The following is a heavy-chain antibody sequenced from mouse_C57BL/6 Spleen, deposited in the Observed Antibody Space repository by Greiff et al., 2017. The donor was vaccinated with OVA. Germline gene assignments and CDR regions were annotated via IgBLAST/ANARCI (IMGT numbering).Heavy chain of an antibody. Sequence: VQLQQPGAELVRPGSSVKLSCKASGYTFTSYWMHWVKQRPIQGLEWIGNIDPSDSETHYNQKFKDKATLTVDKSSSTAYMQLSSLTSEDSAVYYCARGYYGSSPYYYAMDYWGQGTSVTVSS. CDR2: IDPSDSET. J-gene: IGHJ4*01. V-gene: IGHV1-52*01. CDR3: ARGYYGSSPYYYAMDY. D-gene: IGHD1-1*01. CDR1: GYTFTSYW.